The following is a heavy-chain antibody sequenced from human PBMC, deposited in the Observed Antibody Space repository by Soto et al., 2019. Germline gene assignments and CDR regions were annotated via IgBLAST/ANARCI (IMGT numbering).Heavy chain of an antibody. CDR2: ISYDGSNK. CDR3: ARGPNIILHSSGWYDFDY. V-gene: IGHV3-30-3*01. J-gene: IGHJ4*02. Sequence: GGSLRLSCAASGFTFSSYAMHWVRQAPGKGLEWVAVISYDGSNKYYADSVKGRFTISRDNSKNTLYLQMNSLRAEDTAVCYCARGPNIILHSSGWYDFDYWGQGTLVTVSS. CDR1: GFTFSSYA. D-gene: IGHD6-19*01.